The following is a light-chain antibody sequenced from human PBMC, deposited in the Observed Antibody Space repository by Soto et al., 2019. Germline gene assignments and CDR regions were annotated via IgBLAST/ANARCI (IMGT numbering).Light chain of an antibody. CDR2: GVS. V-gene: IGKV3-15*01. J-gene: IGKJ5*01. Sequence: EIVLTQSPGRLSLSPGERATLSCRAIQSISVTYLAWYQQKPGQAPRLLIYGVSTRATGIPDRFSGSGSGTEFTLTIASLQSEDSAVYYCHQYHNWPGITFGQGTRLEIK. CDR3: HQYHNWPGIT. CDR1: QSISVTY.